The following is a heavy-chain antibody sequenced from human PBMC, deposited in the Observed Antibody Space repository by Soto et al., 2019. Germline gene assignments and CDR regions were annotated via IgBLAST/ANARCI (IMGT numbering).Heavy chain of an antibody. CDR3: ARGSVVGYCSGGSCYAPSYYYYYMDV. D-gene: IGHD2-15*01. Sequence: ASVKVSCKASGYTFTSYDINWVRQATGQGLEWMGWMNPNSGNTGYAQKFRGRVTMTRNTSISTAYMELSSLRSEDTAVYYCARGSVVGYCSGGSCYAPSYYYYYMDVWGKGTTVTVSS. J-gene: IGHJ6*03. CDR2: MNPNSGNT. CDR1: GYTFTSYD. V-gene: IGHV1-8*01.